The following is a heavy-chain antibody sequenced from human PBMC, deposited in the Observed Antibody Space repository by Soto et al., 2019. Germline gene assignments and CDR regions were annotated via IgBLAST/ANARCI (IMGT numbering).Heavy chain of an antibody. V-gene: IGHV4-34*01. CDR1: GGSFSGYY. CDR2: INHSGST. CDR3: ASDWLSYPYYYGMDV. J-gene: IGHJ6*02. D-gene: IGHD3-9*01. Sequence: ETLSLTCAVYGGSFSGYYWSWIRQPPGKGLEWIGEINHSGSTNYNPSLKSRVTISVDTSKNQFSLKLSSVTAADTAVYYCASDWLSYPYYYGMDVWGQGTTVTVSS.